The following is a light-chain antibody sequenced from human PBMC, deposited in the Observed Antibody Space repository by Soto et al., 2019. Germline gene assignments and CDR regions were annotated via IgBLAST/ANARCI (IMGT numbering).Light chain of an antibody. CDR3: AAWDDSLNGWV. J-gene: IGLJ3*02. Sequence: QSVLTQPPSASGTPGQRVIISCSGSSSNIGSNTVNWYQQLPGTAPELLIYSNDQRPSGVPDRFSASKSGTTASLAISGLQSEVEADYYCAAWDDSLNGWVFGGGTKLTVL. CDR1: SSNIGSNT. CDR2: SND. V-gene: IGLV1-44*01.